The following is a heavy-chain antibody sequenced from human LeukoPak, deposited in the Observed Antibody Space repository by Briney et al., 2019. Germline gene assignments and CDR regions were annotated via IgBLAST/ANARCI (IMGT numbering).Heavy chain of an antibody. Sequence: PGGSLRLSCAASGFTFSSYGMHWVRQAPGKGLEWVAFIRYDGSNKYYADSVKGRFTISRDNSKNTLYLQMNSLRAEDTAVYYCAKEFRPEIGGGWLRVYYYYMDVWGKGTTVTISS. CDR2: IRYDGSNK. D-gene: IGHD6-19*01. CDR3: AKEFRPEIGGGWLRVYYYYMDV. V-gene: IGHV3-30*02. J-gene: IGHJ6*03. CDR1: GFTFSSYG.